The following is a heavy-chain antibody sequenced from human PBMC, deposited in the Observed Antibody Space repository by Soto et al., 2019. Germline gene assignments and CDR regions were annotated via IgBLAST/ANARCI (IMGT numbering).Heavy chain of an antibody. D-gene: IGHD1-26*01. V-gene: IGHV4-30-4*01. J-gene: IGHJ4*02. CDR2: IYYSGST. CDR3: ARVGGIVGATTHDY. Sequence: QVQLQESGPGLVKPSQTLSLTCTVSGGSISSGDYYWSWIRQPPGKGLEWIGYIYYSGSTYYNPSLKIPVTISVDTSKNQFSLKLISVTAADTAVYYCARVGGIVGATTHDYWGQGTLVNVSS. CDR1: GGSISSGDYY.